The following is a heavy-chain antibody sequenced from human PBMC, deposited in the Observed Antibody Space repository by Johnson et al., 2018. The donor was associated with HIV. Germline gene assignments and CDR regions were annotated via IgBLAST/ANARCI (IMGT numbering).Heavy chain of an antibody. J-gene: IGHJ3*02. D-gene: IGHD3-22*01. CDR1: GFVFSDYV. V-gene: IGHV3-30*02. Sequence: QVQLVESGGGVVQPGGSLTLSCAASGFVFSDYVMHWVRQAPGNGLDWVTFIRYDGSGKYYADSVNGRFTISRDNSKNTLYLQMNSLRAEDTAVYYCAKDVGNYWPNAFDIWGQGTTVTVSS. CDR3: AKDVGNYWPNAFDI. CDR2: IRYDGSGK.